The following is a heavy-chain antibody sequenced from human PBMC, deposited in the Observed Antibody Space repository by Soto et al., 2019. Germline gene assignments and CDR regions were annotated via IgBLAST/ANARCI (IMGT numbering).Heavy chain of an antibody. CDR3: AKALVVAQVTYNWLDP. D-gene: IGHD2-15*01. CDR1: GFTFSRNN. CDR2: IWYDGSLK. J-gene: IGHJ5*02. V-gene: IGHV3-33*06. Sequence: QVQLVESGGGVVQPGRSLRLSCAASGFTFSRNNMHWVRQAPGKGLEWVGVIWYDGSLKYYADSVKGRFTISRDNSKNTLYLEMDSLRAEDTAVYYCAKALVVAQVTYNWLDPWGQGTLVNVSS.